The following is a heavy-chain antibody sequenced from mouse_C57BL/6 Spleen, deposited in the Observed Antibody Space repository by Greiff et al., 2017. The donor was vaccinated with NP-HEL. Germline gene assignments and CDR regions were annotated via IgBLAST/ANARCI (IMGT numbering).Heavy chain of an antibody. CDR1: GFTFSDYG. V-gene: IGHV5-17*01. Sequence: EVQVVESGGGLVKPGGSLKLSCAASGFTFSDYGMHWVRQAPETGLEWVAYISRGSSTIYYADTVKGRFTISRDNAKNTLFLQMTSLRSEDTAMYYGARLSWGNYFDYWGQGTTLTVSS. CDR2: ISRGSSTI. D-gene: IGHD6-2*01. J-gene: IGHJ2*01. CDR3: ARLSWGNYFDY.